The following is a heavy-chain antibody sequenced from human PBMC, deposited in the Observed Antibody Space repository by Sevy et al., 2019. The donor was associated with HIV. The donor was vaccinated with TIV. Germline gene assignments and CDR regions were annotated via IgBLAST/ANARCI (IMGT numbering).Heavy chain of an antibody. V-gene: IGHV3-30*18. CDR2: ISNDGSNK. D-gene: IGHD5-12*01. CDR3: AKGRLGSYDRLFNY. Sequence: GGSLRLSCVVSGFTFSSFDMHWVRQAPGKGLEWVAFISNDGSNKYYEDSVKGRVTISRDNSKNTLYLQMNSVRAEDTAAYYCAKGRLGSYDRLFNYWGQGPLVTVSS. CDR1: GFTFSSFD. J-gene: IGHJ4*02.